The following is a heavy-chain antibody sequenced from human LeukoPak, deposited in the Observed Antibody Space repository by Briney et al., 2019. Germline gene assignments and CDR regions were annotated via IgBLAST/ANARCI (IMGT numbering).Heavy chain of an antibody. J-gene: IGHJ4*02. CDR3: ARGVHGAQPGFDY. CDR1: GFTFSSYA. D-gene: IGHD4-17*01. V-gene: IGHV3-23*01. Sequence: GGSLRLSCAASGFTFSSYAMSWVRQAPGKGLEWVSAISGSGGSTYYADSVKGRFTISRDNAKNSLYLQMNSLRAEDTAVYYCARGVHGAQPGFDYWGQGTLVTVSS. CDR2: ISGSGGST.